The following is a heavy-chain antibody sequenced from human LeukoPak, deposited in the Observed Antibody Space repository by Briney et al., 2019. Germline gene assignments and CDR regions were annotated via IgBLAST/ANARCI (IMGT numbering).Heavy chain of an antibody. D-gene: IGHD6-25*01. CDR3: ARVSSGWHGYLDY. CDR1: GYTFTSYA. CDR2: INAGNGNA. V-gene: IGHV1-3*01. Sequence: EASVKVSCKASGYTFTSYAMHWVRQAPGQRLEWIGWINAGNGNATYTQKFQDRVTFTRDTSASTAYMDLSSLRSEDTAVYYCARVSSGWHGYLDYWGQGTPVTVSS. J-gene: IGHJ4*02.